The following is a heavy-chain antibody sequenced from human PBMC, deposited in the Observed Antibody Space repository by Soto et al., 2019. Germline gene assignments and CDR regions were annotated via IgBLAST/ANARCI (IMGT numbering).Heavy chain of an antibody. V-gene: IGHV4-34*01. Sequence: SETLSLTCAVYGGSFSGYYWSWIRQPPGKGLEWIGEINHSGSTNYNPSLKSRVTISVDTSKNQFSLKLSSVTAADTAMYYCARGGGLSIFGVVQDYYGMDVWGQGTTVTVSS. CDR1: GGSFSGYY. J-gene: IGHJ6*02. CDR3: ARGGGLSIFGVVQDYYGMDV. D-gene: IGHD3-3*02. CDR2: INHSGST.